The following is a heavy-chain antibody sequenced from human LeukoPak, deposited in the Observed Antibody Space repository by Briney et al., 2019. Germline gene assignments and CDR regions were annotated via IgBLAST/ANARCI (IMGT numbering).Heavy chain of an antibody. CDR2: INWNGGST. CDR3: ARDPWGTEENWNYGWFDP. J-gene: IGHJ5*02. V-gene: IGHV3-20*04. Sequence: GGSLRLSCAASGFTFDDYGMSWVRQAPGEGLEWVSGINWNGGSTGYADSVKGRFTISRDNAKNSLYLQMNSLRAEDTALYYCARDPWGTEENWNYGWFDPWGQGTLVTVSS. CDR1: GFTFDDYG. D-gene: IGHD1-7*01.